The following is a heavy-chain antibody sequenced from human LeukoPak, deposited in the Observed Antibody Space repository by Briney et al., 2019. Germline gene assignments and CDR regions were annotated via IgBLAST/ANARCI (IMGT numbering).Heavy chain of an antibody. CDR2: ISSISSYI. CDR1: GFTFSSYS. D-gene: IGHD3-10*01. CDR3: ARGPPGDY. Sequence: GGSLRLSCAASGFTFSSYSMNWVRQAPGKGLEWVSYISSISSYIYYADSVKGRFTISRDNAKNSLYLQMNSLRAEDTAVYYCARGPPGDYWGQGTLVTVPS. V-gene: IGHV3-21*06. J-gene: IGHJ4*02.